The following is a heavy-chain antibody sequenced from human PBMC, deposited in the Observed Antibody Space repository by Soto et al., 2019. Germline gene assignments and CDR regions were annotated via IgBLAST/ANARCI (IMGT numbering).Heavy chain of an antibody. CDR3: ARGYYCGSGRPTPGGMDV. CDR1: GYTFTNYD. Sequence: QVHLVQSGAEVKKPGASVKVSCKASGYTFTNYDINWVRQAPGQGLEWMGWISTYTGNTNYAQKLQGRVTMTTDTATSTAYRELRSLRSDDTAVYYCARGYYCGSGRPTPGGMDVWGQGTTVTVSS. D-gene: IGHD3-10*01. CDR2: ISTYTGNT. J-gene: IGHJ6*02. V-gene: IGHV1-18*01.